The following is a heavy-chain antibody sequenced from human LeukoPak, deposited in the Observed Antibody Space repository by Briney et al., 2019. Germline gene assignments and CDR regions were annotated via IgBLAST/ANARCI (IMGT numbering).Heavy chain of an antibody. CDR2: ISARGDDT. V-gene: IGHV3-23*01. D-gene: IGHD2-8*02. CDR3: AKDVWWSVS. J-gene: IGHJ5*02. Sequence: GGSLRLSCAASGFTFSNHAMTWVRQAPGKGLEWVAAISARGDDTFYADSVKGRFTISRDNSKNILYLQMNSLRAEDTAMYFCAKDVWWSVSWGQGTPVTVSS. CDR1: GFTFSNHA.